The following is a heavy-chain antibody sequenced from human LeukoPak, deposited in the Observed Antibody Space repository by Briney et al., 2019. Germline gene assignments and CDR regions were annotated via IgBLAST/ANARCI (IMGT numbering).Heavy chain of an antibody. V-gene: IGHV4-59*01. CDR1: GGSISSYC. J-gene: IGHJ3*02. CDR3: ARAQWGDAFDI. Sequence: PSETLSLTCTVSGGSISSYCWSWIRQPPGKGLEWIGYIYYSGSTKYNPSLKSRVTISVDTSKNQFSLKLSSMTAADTAVYYCARAQWGDAFDIWGRGTMVTVSS. CDR2: IYYSGST. D-gene: IGHD1-26*01.